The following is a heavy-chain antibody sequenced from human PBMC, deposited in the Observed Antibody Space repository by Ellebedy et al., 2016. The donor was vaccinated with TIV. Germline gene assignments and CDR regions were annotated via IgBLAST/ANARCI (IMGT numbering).Heavy chain of an antibody. D-gene: IGHD3-22*01. V-gene: IGHV4-30-4*01. CDR3: ARHSPAVNGLITLIGPNAFDI. J-gene: IGHJ3*02. Sequence: SETLSLTCTVSGDSISSGDYHWSWIRQSPGKGLEWIGYIYHSGSIDYNPSLKSRVTISAATSKNQFSLRLSYVTAADTAVYYCARHSPAVNGLITLIGPNAFDIWGQGTTVTVSS. CDR2: IYHSGSI. CDR1: GDSISSGDYH.